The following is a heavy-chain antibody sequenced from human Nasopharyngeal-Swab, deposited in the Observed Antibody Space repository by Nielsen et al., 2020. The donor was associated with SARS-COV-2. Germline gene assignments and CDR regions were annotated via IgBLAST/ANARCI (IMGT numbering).Heavy chain of an antibody. CDR1: GFTFSSDG. V-gene: IGHV3-30*18. CDR3: AKDPSIVVVTAEYFQH. D-gene: IGHD2-21*02. CDR2: ISCDGSNK. J-gene: IGHJ1*01. Sequence: GGSLRLSCAASGFTFSSDGMRWVRQAPGRGLEWVAVISCDGSNKYYADSVKGRFTISRDNSKNTLYLQMNSLRADDTAVYYCAKDPSIVVVTAEYFQHWGQGTLVTVSS.